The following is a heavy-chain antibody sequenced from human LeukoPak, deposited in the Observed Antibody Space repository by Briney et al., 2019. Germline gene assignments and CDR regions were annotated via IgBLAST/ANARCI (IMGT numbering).Heavy chain of an antibody. V-gene: IGHV3-30-3*01. CDR2: ISYDGSNK. CDR1: GFTFSSYA. CDR3: AREAAAALDY. D-gene: IGHD6-13*01. J-gene: IGHJ4*02. Sequence: PGRSLRLSCAASGFTFSSYAMHWVRQAPGKGLEWVAVISYDGSNKYYADSVKGRFTISRDNAKNSLYLQMNSLRAEDTAVYYCAREAAAALDYWGQGTLVTVSS.